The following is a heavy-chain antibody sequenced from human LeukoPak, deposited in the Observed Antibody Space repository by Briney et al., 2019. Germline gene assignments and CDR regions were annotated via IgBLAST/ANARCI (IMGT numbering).Heavy chain of an antibody. CDR2: INHSGST. CDR3: ARALNEYYYYGMDA. D-gene: IGHD1-1*01. V-gene: IGHV4-34*01. CDR1: GGSFSGYY. J-gene: IGHJ6*02. Sequence: SETLSLTCAVYGGSFSGYYWSWIRQPPGKGLEWIGEINHSGSTNYNPSLKSRVTISVDTSKSQVSLKLTSVTAADTAVYYCARALNEYYYYGMDAWGQGTMVTVSS.